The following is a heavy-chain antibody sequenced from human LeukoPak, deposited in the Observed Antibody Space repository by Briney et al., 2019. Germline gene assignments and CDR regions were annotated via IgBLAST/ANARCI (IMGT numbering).Heavy chain of an antibody. D-gene: IGHD3-10*01. CDR3: SRGSLWRFDH. CDR1: GGSISSGGYS. Sequence: SETLSLTCAVSGGSISSGGYSWSWIRQPPGKGLEWIGYIYHSGSTYYNPSLKSRVTISVDRSKNQFSLKLSSVTAADTAVYYFSRGSLWRFDHRGQGTPVTVSS. J-gene: IGHJ4*02. CDR2: IYHSGST. V-gene: IGHV4-30-2*01.